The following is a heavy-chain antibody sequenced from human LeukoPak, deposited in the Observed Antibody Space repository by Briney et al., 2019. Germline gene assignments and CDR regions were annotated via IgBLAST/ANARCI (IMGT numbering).Heavy chain of an antibody. J-gene: IGHJ4*02. CDR1: GGSISSSSYY. CDR2: IYYSGST. V-gene: IGHV4-39*01. Sequence: PSETLSLTCTVSGGSISSSSYYWGWIRQPPGKGLEWIGSIYYSGSTYYNPSLKSRVTISVDTSKNQFSLKLSSVTAADTAVYYCARQSRSYYGSGNFDYWGQGTLVTVSS. CDR3: ARQSRSYYGSGNFDY. D-gene: IGHD3-10*01.